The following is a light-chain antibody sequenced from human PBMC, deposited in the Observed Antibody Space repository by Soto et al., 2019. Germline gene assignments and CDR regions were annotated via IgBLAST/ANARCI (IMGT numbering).Light chain of an antibody. CDR2: DGS. J-gene: IGKJ5*01. CDR3: QHFQRDPFT. CDR1: QGVSSA. Sequence: AIQLTQSPSSLSASVGDRVTITCRASQGVSSALAWYQQKPGKPPKGLIYDGSSLQSGVPLRFRGSGSGTAFTLTITGLQPEDFGTYYCQHFQRDPFTYGQGTRLEIK. V-gene: IGKV1-13*02.